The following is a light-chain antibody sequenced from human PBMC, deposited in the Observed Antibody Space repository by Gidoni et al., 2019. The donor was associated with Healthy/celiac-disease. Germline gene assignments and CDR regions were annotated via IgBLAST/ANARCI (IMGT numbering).Light chain of an antibody. CDR3: QQYYSTPWT. V-gene: IGKV4-1*01. CDR1: QSVLYSSNHKNY. J-gene: IGKJ1*01. Sequence: DIVMTQSPDSLAVSLGERATIHCKSSQSVLYSSNHKNYLAWYQQKPGQPPKLLIYWASTREPGVPDRFSGSGSGTDFTLTISSLQAEDVAVYSCQQYYSTPWTFGQGTKVEIK. CDR2: WAS.